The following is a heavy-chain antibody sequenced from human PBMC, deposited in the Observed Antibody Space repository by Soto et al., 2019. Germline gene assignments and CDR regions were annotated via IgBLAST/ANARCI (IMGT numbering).Heavy chain of an antibody. CDR2: TSYDGSNE. Sequence: QVQLVESGGGVVQPGRSLRLSCAASGLTFSSYGMHWVRQAPGKGLDWVAVTSYDGSNEHYADSVKGRFTISRDNSKNTLYLQMNSLRAEDTAVYYCAQDSYYYDSSGYYTFNYWGHGTLVTVSS. CDR3: AQDSYYYDSSGYYTFNY. J-gene: IGHJ4*01. V-gene: IGHV3-30*18. D-gene: IGHD3-22*01. CDR1: GLTFSSYG.